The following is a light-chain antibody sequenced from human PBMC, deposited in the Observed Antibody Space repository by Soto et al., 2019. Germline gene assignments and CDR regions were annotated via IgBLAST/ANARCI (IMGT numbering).Light chain of an antibody. CDR3: QQRSNWPWT. J-gene: IGKJ1*01. V-gene: IGKV3-11*01. CDR1: QSVSRY. Sequence: EIVLTQSPATLSLSPGERATLSCRASQSVSRYLAWNQQKPGQAPRLLIYDASNRATGIPARFSGSGSGTDFTLTISSLEPEDLAVYYCQQRSNWPWTFGQGTKVEIK. CDR2: DAS.